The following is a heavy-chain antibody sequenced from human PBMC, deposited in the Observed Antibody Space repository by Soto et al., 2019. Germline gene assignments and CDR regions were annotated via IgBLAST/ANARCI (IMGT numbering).Heavy chain of an antibody. CDR2: ISGSEDRT. Sequence: LQSGGGVVQPGESLRLSCAASGFSLRDHALSWVRQAAGGGLEWVSGISGSEDRTNYADFVRGRFIISKDRAKNTLYLDMSGLRVDDTAVYFCGRTYTGGWGQGTLVTVPS. CDR1: GFSLRDHA. J-gene: IGHJ4*02. CDR3: GRTYTGG. D-gene: IGHD3-10*01. V-gene: IGHV3-23*01.